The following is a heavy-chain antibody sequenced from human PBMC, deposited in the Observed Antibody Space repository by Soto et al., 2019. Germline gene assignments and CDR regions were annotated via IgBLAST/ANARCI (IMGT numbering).Heavy chain of an antibody. CDR2: INHSGST. Sequence: SETLSLTCAVYGGSFSGYYWSWIRQPPGKGLEWIGEINHSGSTNYNPSLKSRVTISVDTSKNQFSLKLSSVTAADTAVYYCVRGFPRNQPEYSSSAIVDYWGQGTLVTVSS. D-gene: IGHD6-6*01. CDR1: GGSFSGYY. CDR3: VRGFPRNQPEYSSSAIVDY. J-gene: IGHJ4*02. V-gene: IGHV4-34*01.